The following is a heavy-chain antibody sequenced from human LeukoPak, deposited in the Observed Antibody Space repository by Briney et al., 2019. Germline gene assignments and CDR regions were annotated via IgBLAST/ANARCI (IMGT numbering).Heavy chain of an antibody. D-gene: IGHD3-10*01. CDR3: ANVGAMVRGVIITPGRDY. Sequence: GGSLRLSCAASGFTVSSNYMSWVRQAPGKGLEWVSIIYSGDRTYYADSVKGRFTISRDNSNNTLYLQMNSLRAEDTAVYYCANVGAMVRGVIITPGRDYWGQGTLVTVSS. CDR1: GFTVSSNY. CDR2: IYSGDRT. J-gene: IGHJ4*02. V-gene: IGHV3-53*01.